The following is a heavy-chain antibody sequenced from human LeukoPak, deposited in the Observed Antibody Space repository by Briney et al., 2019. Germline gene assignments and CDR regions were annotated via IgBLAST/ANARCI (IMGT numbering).Heavy chain of an antibody. CDR1: GGSLSNYY. Sequence: PSETLSLTCSVSGGSLSNYYWNWIRQPPGKGLEWIGQIYYSGGTKYNPSLQSRVTISVDTSKTRFSLKLSSVTAADTAVYYCARDPEFDGGHGFDHWGQGTLVTVSS. D-gene: IGHD4-23*01. V-gene: IGHV4-59*01. CDR3: ARDPEFDGGHGFDH. J-gene: IGHJ4*02. CDR2: IYYSGGT.